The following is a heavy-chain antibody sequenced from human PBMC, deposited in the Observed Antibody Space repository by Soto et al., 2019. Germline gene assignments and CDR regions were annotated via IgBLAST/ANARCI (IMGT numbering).Heavy chain of an antibody. Sequence: QLRESGPGLVKPSGTLSLTCFVSGASIGSTYWRSWVRQTPGKRLEWIGQIYHTGTTSYNPSLKNRCTISLDKSNTQFSLRLTSMTAADTAVYYCATLPPRIVVVMTDLPTWGQGTLVTVSS. CDR1: GASIGSTYW. CDR3: ATLPPRIVVVMTDLPT. CDR2: IYHTGTT. D-gene: IGHD2-15*01. J-gene: IGHJ5*02. V-gene: IGHV4-4*02.